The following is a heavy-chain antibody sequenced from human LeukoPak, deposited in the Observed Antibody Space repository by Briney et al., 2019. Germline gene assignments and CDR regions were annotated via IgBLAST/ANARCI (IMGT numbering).Heavy chain of an antibody. J-gene: IGHJ6*03. V-gene: IGHV4-61*02. Sequence: SETLSLTCTVSGGSISSGSYYWSWIRQPAGKGLEWIGRIYTSGSTNYNPSLKSRVTISVDTSKNQCSMKLSCETAADTAVYYCARGIVVVAQLGFYFYYMDVWGKGTTVTISS. CDR1: GGSISSGSYY. D-gene: IGHD2-15*01. CDR2: IYTSGST. CDR3: ARGIVVVAQLGFYFYYMDV.